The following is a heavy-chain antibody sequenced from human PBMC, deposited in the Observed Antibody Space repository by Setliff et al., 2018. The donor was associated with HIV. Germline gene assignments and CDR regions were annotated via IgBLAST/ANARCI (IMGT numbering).Heavy chain of an antibody. CDR1: GLIFSSYE. D-gene: IGHD3-16*01. CDR2: IGGHGSII. J-gene: IGHJ4*02. CDR3: AAVPWGHSSLIIDH. Sequence: RGSLRLSCAASGLIFSSYEMNWVRQAPGKGLEWISFIGGHGSIIHYADSVKGRFTISRGNAKNSVYLQMHSLRVEDTAVYYCAAVPWGHSSLIIDHWGQGTPVTVSS. V-gene: IGHV3-48*03.